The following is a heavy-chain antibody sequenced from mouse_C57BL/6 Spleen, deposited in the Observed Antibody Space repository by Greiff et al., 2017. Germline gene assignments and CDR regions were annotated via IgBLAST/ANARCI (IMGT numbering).Heavy chain of an antibody. CDR3: ATLYDYYAMDY. CDR1: GYSITSGYY. D-gene: IGHD2-3*01. V-gene: IGHV3-6*01. Sequence: EVKLQESGPGLVKPSPSLSLPCSVPGYSITSGYYWNWIRQFPGNKLEWMGYIRYDGSNNYNPSLKNRISITRDTSKNQFFLKLNSVTTEDTATYYCATLYDYYAMDYWGQGTSVTVSS. J-gene: IGHJ4*01. CDR2: IRYDGSN.